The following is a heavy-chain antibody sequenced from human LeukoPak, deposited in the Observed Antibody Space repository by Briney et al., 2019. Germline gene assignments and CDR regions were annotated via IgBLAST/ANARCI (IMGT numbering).Heavy chain of an antibody. CDR2: VSSSGTT. Sequence: SQTLSLTCTVSGGSISRDGHYWSWIRQPPGKGLESIGSVSSSGTTTYNPSLKSRVTISLDTSHNQFSLNLRSLTAADTAVYYCAKEMVRDAFDIWGQGTMVTVSS. D-gene: IGHD2-8*01. V-gene: IGHV4-31*03. CDR3: AKEMVRDAFDI. J-gene: IGHJ3*02. CDR1: GGSISRDGHY.